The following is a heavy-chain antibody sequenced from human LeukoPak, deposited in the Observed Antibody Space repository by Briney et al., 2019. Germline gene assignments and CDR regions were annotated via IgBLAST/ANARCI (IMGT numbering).Heavy chain of an antibody. CDR1: GGSISSGDYY. J-gene: IGHJ6*02. CDR2: IYYSGST. Sequence: SQTLSLTCTVSGGSISSGDYYWSWIRQPPGKGLDWIGYIYYSGSTYYNPSLKSRVTISVDTSKNQFSLKLSSVTAADTAVYYCARDPKYYYGSGSSPHWVWGQGTTVTVSS. V-gene: IGHV4-30-4*01. D-gene: IGHD3-10*01. CDR3: ARDPKYYYGSGSSPHWV.